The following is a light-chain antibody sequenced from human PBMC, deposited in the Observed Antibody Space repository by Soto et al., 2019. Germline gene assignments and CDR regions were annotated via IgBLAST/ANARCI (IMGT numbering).Light chain of an antibody. CDR3: QQSLRTPLT. J-gene: IGKJ4*01. CDR1: QDIIKY. Sequence: IQMTQSPSSLSASVVDRVTINCRASQDIIKYLHWYQQKSGEAPKLLIYGASILQGGVPARFIGSGSGTHLTLTISSLQPEDFATYYCQQSLRTPLTFGGGTKVDI. V-gene: IGKV1-39*01. CDR2: GAS.